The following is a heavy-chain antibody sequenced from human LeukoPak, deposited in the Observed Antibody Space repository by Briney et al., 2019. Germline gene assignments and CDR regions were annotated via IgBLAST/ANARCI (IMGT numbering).Heavy chain of an antibody. J-gene: IGHJ6*02. CDR3: ARGQYYYDSSGYYFYYYYGMDV. V-gene: IGHV4-34*01. Sequence: SETLSLTCAVYGGSFSGYYWSWSWIRQPPGKGLEWIGEINHSGNTNFHPSLKSRVTISVDTSKNQFSLKLSSVTAADTAVYYCARGQYYYDSSGYYFYYYYGMDVWGQGTTVTVSS. CDR1: GGSFSGYY. D-gene: IGHD3-22*01. CDR2: INHSGNT.